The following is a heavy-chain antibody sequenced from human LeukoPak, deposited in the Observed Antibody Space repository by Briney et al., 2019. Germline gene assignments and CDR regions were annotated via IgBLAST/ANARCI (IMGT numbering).Heavy chain of an antibody. CDR3: ARDWELGY. J-gene: IGHJ4*02. CDR1: GACITTYY. CDR2: IYYSGST. D-gene: IGHD1-26*01. V-gene: IGHV4-59*01. Sequence: SETLSLTCTVSGACITTYYWNWIRQPPGKGLEWIGYIYYSGSTNYNPSLKSRVTILLDTSKNQFSLHLISVTAADTAVYYCARDWELGYWGQGTLVTVSS.